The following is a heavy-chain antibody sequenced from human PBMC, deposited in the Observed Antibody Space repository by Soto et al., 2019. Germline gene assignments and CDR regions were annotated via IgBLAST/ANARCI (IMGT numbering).Heavy chain of an antibody. CDR1: GGTFSTFG. CDR3: ARTAPMDAGEKYYYDV. Sequence: QVQLVQSGAEVKKTGSSVKVSCKTSGGTFSTFGISWVRQAPGQGLEWMGGIIPFFGTAEYSQKFEDRITITADESTNTVYMDLRSLTSEDTAIYYCARTAPMDAGEKYYYDVWGQGALVTVSS. CDR2: IIPFFGTA. V-gene: IGHV1-69*01. J-gene: IGHJ4*02. D-gene: IGHD3-16*01.